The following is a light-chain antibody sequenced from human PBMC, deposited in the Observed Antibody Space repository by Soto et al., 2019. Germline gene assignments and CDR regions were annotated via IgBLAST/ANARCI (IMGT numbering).Light chain of an antibody. Sequence: QSALTQPPSASGSPGQSVTISCTGTSSDIGAYNYVSWYQQHPGKAPELLIHEVSQRPSDIPDRFSGSKSGNTASLTVSGLQADDEADYYCSSYASSGAVVFGGGTKLTVL. CDR3: SSYASSGAVV. V-gene: IGLV2-8*01. CDR1: SSDIGAYNY. CDR2: EVS. J-gene: IGLJ2*01.